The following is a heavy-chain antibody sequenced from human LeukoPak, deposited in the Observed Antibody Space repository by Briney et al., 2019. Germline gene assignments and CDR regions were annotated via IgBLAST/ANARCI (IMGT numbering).Heavy chain of an antibody. Sequence: GGSLRLSCGASGFTFSTYGMTWVRQAPGKGLEWVSGMSDSGTNTYYADSVKGRFTISRDNSKNTLYLQMNSLRAEDTAVYYCAKGGAVSSKSITMVRGTRRYYYYMDVWGKGTTVTISS. CDR3: AKGGAVSSKSITMVRGTRRYYYYMDV. J-gene: IGHJ6*03. CDR1: GFTFSTYG. CDR2: MSDSGTNT. D-gene: IGHD3-10*01. V-gene: IGHV3-23*01.